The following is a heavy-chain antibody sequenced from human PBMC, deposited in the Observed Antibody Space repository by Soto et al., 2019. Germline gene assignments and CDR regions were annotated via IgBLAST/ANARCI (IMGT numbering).Heavy chain of an antibody. CDR3: AKDEPYSSSWTRLDRLRSYFDY. V-gene: IGHV3-9*01. CDR2: ISWNSGSI. J-gene: IGHJ4*02. CDR1: GFTFDDYA. Sequence: EVQLVESGGGLVQPGRSLRLSCAASGFTFDDYAMHWVRQAPGKGLEWVSGISWNSGSIGYADSVKGRFTISRDNAKNSLYLQMNSLRAEDTALYYCAKDEPYSSSWTRLDRLRSYFDYWCQGTLVTVSS. D-gene: IGHD6-13*01.